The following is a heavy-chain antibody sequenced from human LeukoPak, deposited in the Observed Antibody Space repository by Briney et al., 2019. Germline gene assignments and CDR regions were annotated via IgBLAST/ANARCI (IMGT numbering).Heavy chain of an antibody. CDR1: GFTFSSYA. V-gene: IGHV3-30-3*01. Sequence: GRSLRLSCAASGFTFSSYAMHWVRQAPGKGLEWVAVISYDGSNKYYADSVKGRFTISRDNSKNTLYLQMNSLRAEDTAVYYCARDQDYYGMDVWGQGTTVTVSS. CDR3: ARDQDYYGMDV. J-gene: IGHJ6*02. CDR2: ISYDGSNK.